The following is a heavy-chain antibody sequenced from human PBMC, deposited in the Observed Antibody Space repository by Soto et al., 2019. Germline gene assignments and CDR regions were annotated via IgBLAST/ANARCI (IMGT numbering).Heavy chain of an antibody. V-gene: IGHV3-30*18. D-gene: IGHD1-26*01. Sequence: QVQLVESGGGVVQPGRSLRLSCVASGFTFSSYGMHWVRQAPGKGLEWVAIISYDGSNTYYADSVKGRFTISRDNSKNTLYRQMNSLRAEDTSVHYCAKEGGLSRSYYISSSYYFDYWGQGTLVTVSS. CDR1: GFTFSSYG. CDR2: ISYDGSNT. J-gene: IGHJ4*02. CDR3: AKEGGLSRSYYISSSYYFDY.